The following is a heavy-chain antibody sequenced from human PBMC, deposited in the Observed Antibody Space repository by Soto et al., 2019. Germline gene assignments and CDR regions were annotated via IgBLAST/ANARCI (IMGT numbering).Heavy chain of an antibody. V-gene: IGHV1-8*01. J-gene: IGHJ5*01. CDR3: ARDQCGGDHNGGDSTVVTVCPDS. Sequence: QVQLVQSGAEVKKPGASVKVSCKASGYTFTSYDINWVRQATGQGLEWMGWMNPNSGNTAYAQKFQGRVTMARNTAISTAYMELSSLRSDDAAVYYCARDQCGGDHNGGDSTVVTVCPDS. CDR1: GYTFTSYD. CDR2: MNPNSGNT. D-gene: IGHD2-21*01.